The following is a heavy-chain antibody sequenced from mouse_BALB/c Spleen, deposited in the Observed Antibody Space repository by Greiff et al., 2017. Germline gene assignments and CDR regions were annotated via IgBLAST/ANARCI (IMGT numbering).Heavy chain of an antibody. CDR2: ISTYYGDA. V-gene: IGHV1S137*01. CDR3: ASASYYEYAWCVY. CDR1: GYTFTDYA. Sequence: QVHVKQSGAELVRPGVSVKISCKGSGYTFTDYAMHWVKQSHAKSLEWIGVISTYYGDASYNQKFKGKATMTVDKSSSTAHMELARLTSEDSAIYFCASASYYEYAWCVYWGQESLVTVSA. D-gene: IGHD2-4*01. J-gene: IGHJ3*01.